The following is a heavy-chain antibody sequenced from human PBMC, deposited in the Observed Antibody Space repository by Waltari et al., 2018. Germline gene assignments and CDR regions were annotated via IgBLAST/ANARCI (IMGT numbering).Heavy chain of an antibody. CDR1: GFTFRSYG. CDR2: IWYDGSVK. D-gene: IGHD5-12*01. CDR3: ARLGGRRWLQLRWDAFDI. J-gene: IGHJ3*02. Sequence: VQLVESGGGLVQPGRSLRLSCAASGFTFRSYGMEWVRQAPGKGLEWVADIWYDGSVKNYADSVKGRFAISRDNSKNTLYLQMGSLRAEDTAVYYCARLGGRRWLQLRWDAFDIWGQGTMVTVSS. V-gene: IGHV3-33*01.